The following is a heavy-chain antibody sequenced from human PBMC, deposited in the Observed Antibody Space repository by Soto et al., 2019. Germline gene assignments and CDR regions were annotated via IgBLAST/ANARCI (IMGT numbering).Heavy chain of an antibody. V-gene: IGHV1-46*01. J-gene: IGHJ6*02. CDR1: GYTFTSYY. CDR3: ARDLLLLWFGEFSYYYNYYGMDV. D-gene: IGHD3-10*01. CDR2: INPSGGST. Sequence: WASVKVSCKASGYTFTSYYMHWVRQAPGQGLEWMGIINPSGGSTSYAQKFQGRVTMTRDTSTSTVYMELSSLRSEDTAVYYCARDLLLLWFGEFSYYYNYYGMDVWGQGTTVTVSS.